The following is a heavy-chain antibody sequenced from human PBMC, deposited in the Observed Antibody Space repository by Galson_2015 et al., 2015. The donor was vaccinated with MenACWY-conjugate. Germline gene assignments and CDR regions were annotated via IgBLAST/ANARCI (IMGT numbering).Heavy chain of an antibody. V-gene: IGHV3-53*01. CDR2: IYAGGST. CDR3: ARAVSLRGPYLFPPDHMDD. D-gene: IGHD2-15*01. J-gene: IGHJ6*03. Sequence: SLRLSCAASGFTVNTNYMTWVRQVPGRGLECVSVIYAGGSTYYTDSVTGRFTVSRDSSNNAVHLQMISLRVEDTAVYYCARAVSLRGPYLFPPDHMDDGSNGTAGTVAS. CDR1: GFTVNTNY.